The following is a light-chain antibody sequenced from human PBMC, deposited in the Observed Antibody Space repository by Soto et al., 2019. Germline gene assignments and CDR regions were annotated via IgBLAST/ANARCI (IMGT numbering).Light chain of an antibody. Sequence: QSALTQPASVSGSPGQSITISCTGTSSDVGGYNYVSWYQQHPGKAPKLMIYEVSNRPSGVSHRFSGSKSGNTASLTISVLQEEDEADYYSSSSTSSSTLVFGGGTKLTVL. CDR1: SSDVGGYNY. J-gene: IGLJ2*01. CDR2: EVS. CDR3: SSSTSSSTLV. V-gene: IGLV2-14*01.